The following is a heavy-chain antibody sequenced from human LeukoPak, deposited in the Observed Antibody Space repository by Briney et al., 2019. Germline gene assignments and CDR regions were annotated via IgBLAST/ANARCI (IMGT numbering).Heavy chain of an antibody. V-gene: IGHV1-2*02. CDR2: INPNSGGT. J-gene: IGHJ3*02. D-gene: IGHD3-10*02. CDR1: GYTFTGYY. CDR3: ARDLRARSFNYYDRLGAFDI. Sequence: ASVKVSCKASGYTFTGYYMHWVRQAPGQGLEWMGWINPNSGGTNYAQKFQGRVTMTRDTSISTAYMELSRLRSDDTAVYYCARDLRARSFNYYDRLGAFDIWGQGTMVTVSS.